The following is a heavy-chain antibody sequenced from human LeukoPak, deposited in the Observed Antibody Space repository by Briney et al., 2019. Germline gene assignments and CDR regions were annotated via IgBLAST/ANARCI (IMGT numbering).Heavy chain of an antibody. Sequence: SETLSLTCTVSGGSISSYYWSWIRQPAGKGLEWIGRIYTSGSTYYNPSLKSRVTISVDTSKNQFSLKLSSVTAADTAVYYCARWAVAALFDYWGQGTLVTVSS. CDR1: GGSISSYY. J-gene: IGHJ4*02. D-gene: IGHD6-19*01. V-gene: IGHV4-4*07. CDR2: IYTSGST. CDR3: ARWAVAALFDY.